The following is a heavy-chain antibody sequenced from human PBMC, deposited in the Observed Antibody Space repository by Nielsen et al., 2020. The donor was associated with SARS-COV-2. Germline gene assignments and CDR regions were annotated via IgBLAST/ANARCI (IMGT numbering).Heavy chain of an antibody. Sequence: GSLRLSCAVYGGSFSGYYWSWIRQPPGKGLEWIGEINHSGSTNYNPSLKSRVTISVDTSKNQFSLKLSSVTAADTAVYYCARDNYDFWSGYKGVYYYYYMDVWGKGTTVTVSS. J-gene: IGHJ6*03. D-gene: IGHD3-3*01. CDR3: ARDNYDFWSGYKGVYYYYYMDV. CDR2: INHSGST. V-gene: IGHV4-34*01. CDR1: GGSFSGYY.